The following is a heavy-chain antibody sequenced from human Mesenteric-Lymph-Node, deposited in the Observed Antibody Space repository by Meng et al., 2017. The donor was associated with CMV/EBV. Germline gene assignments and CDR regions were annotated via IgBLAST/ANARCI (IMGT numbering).Heavy chain of an antibody. CDR2: MNPNTGDT. V-gene: IGHV1-8*01. CDR1: GYNFTSHD. CDR3: ARLGDWLDP. J-gene: IGHJ5*02. Sequence: KVYCKTSGYNFTSHDIHWVRQATGQGLEWMGWMNPNTGDTGYAQKFQGRVTLTSDTSISTVYMELSSLRSEDTAVYYCARLGDWLDPWGQGTLVTVSS.